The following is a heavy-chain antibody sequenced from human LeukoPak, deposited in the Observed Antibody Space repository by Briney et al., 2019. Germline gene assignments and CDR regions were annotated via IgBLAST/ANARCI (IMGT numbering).Heavy chain of an antibody. J-gene: IGHJ4*02. CDR3: AREGPVDVGFDY. CDR2: MSGTRAII. D-gene: IGHD5-12*01. Sequence: GGSLRLSCLASGFTLNSFEMNWVRLTPGKGLEWIAYMSGTRAIIKYADSVRGRFTISRDSGKNSLFLQMNSLRAEDTAVYYCAREGPVDVGFDYWGQGTLVTVSS. V-gene: IGHV3-48*03. CDR1: GFTLNSFE.